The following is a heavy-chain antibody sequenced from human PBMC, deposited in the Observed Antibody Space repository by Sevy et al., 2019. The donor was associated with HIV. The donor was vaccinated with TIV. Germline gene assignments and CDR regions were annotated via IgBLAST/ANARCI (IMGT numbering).Heavy chain of an antibody. CDR3: AGGRIAVAVL. CDR2: ISSSSSTI. D-gene: IGHD6-19*01. V-gene: IGHV3-48*01. CDR1: GFTFSSYS. Sequence: LSLTCAASGFTFSSYSMNWVRQAPGKGLEWVSYISSSSSTIYYADSVKGRFTISRDNAKNSLYLQMNSLRAEDTAVYYCAGGRIAVAVLWGQGTLVTVSS. J-gene: IGHJ4*02.